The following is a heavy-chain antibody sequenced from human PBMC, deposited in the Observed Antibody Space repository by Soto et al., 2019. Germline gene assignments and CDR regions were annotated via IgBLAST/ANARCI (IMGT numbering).Heavy chain of an antibody. J-gene: IGHJ4*02. CDR3: ARYRREAVAGYTLDN. Sequence: PSETLSLTCTVSCGSIISNYWTWIRQPPGKGLEWIGYVYNSGSTNYNPSLKSRVTISEDTSKSQFSLKVNSMTAADTAVYYCARYRREAVAGYTLDNWGQGILVTAPQ. D-gene: IGHD6-13*01. CDR1: CGSIISNY. V-gene: IGHV4-59*01. CDR2: VYNSGST.